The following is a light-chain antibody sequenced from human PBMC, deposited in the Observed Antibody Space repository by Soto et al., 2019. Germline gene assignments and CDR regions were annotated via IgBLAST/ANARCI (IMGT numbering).Light chain of an antibody. V-gene: IGKV1-27*01. CDR2: GAS. CDR3: HKYNSAPWT. CDR1: QGINNY. J-gene: IGKJ3*01. Sequence: DIQMTQSPSSLSASVGDRITITCRASQGINNYLAWYQQKPGKVPTLLIYGASILQSGVPSRFSGSGSGTDFTLTISSLQPEDVATYYCHKYNSAPWTFGPGTKVDVK.